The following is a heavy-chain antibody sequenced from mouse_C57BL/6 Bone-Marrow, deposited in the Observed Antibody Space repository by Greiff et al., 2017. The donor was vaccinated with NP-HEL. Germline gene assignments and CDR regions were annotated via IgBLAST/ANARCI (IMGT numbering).Heavy chain of an antibody. J-gene: IGHJ3*01. CDR2: INPSSGYT. CDR3: ARDSSGSPFAY. D-gene: IGHD3-2*02. CDR1: GYTFTSYT. V-gene: IGHV1-4*01. Sequence: VQLVESGAELARPGASVKMSCKASGYTFTSYTMHWVKQRPGQGLEWIGYINPSSGYTKYNQKFKDKATLTADKSSSTAYMQLSSLTSEDSAVYYCARDSSGSPFAYWGQGTLVTVSA.